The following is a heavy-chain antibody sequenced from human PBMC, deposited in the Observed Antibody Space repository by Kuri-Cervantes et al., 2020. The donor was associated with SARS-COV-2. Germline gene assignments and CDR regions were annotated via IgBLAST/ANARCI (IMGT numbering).Heavy chain of an antibody. Sequence: GESLKISCAASGFTFSSYSMNWVRQAPGKGLEWVSSISSSSSYIYYADSVKGRFTISRDNAKNSLYLQMNSLRDEDTAVYYCARRALTKIYYYYMDVWGKGTTVTVSS. CDR2: ISSSSSYI. J-gene: IGHJ6*03. CDR1: GFTFSSYS. D-gene: IGHD1-14*01. V-gene: IGHV3-21*01. CDR3: ARRALTKIYYYYMDV.